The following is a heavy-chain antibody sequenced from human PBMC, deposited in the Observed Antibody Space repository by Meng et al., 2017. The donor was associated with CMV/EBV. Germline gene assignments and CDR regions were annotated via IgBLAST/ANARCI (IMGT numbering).Heavy chain of an antibody. CDR2: ISGSGGST. Sequence: GSLKISCAASGFTFSSYAMSWVRQAPGKGLEWVSAISGSGGSTYYADSVKGRFTISRDNSKNTLYLQMNSLRAEDTAVYYCAKGIGGEFDPWGQGTLVTVSS. CDR3: AKGIGGEFDP. CDR1: GFTFSSYA. V-gene: IGHV3-23*01. D-gene: IGHD3-10*01. J-gene: IGHJ5*02.